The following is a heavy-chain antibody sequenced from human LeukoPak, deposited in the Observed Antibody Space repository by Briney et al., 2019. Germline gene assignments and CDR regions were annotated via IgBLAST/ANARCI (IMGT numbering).Heavy chain of an antibody. V-gene: IGHV1-46*01. J-gene: IGHJ5*02. Sequence: IINPSGGSTSYAQKFQGRVTMTRDMSTSTVYMELSSLRSEDTAVYYCARGITGTTDWFDPWGQGTLVTVSS. D-gene: IGHD1-7*01. CDR3: ARGITGTTDWFDP. CDR2: INPSGGST.